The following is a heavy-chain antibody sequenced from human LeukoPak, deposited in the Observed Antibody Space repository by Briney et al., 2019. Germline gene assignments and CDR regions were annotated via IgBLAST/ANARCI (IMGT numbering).Heavy chain of an antibody. CDR3: ARGALGYSSSTSCYSGRFDP. CDR2: IIPIFGTA. D-gene: IGHD2-2*01. CDR1: GDTFSSYA. Sequence: SVKVSCKASGDTFSSYAISWVRQAPGQGLEWMGGIIPIFGTANYAQKFQGRVTITTDESTSTAYMELSSLRSEDTAVYYCARGALGYSSSTSCYSGRFDPWGQGTLVTVSS. J-gene: IGHJ5*02. V-gene: IGHV1-69*05.